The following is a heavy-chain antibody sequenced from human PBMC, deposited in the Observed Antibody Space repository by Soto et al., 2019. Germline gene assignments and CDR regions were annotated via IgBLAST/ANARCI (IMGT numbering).Heavy chain of an antibody. V-gene: IGHV1-8*02. CDR3: ARMESFGSLNWFDP. J-gene: IGHJ5*02. CDR1: GCTFTNND. CDR2: MNPGSGNT. Sequence: ASVKVSCKASGCTFTNNDDSWVRQATGQGLEWMGWMNPGSGNTGYAQKFQRRVTMTRDISIATAYMELNSLTSEDTAIYYCARMESFGSLNWFDPWGQGTLVTVSS. D-gene: IGHD5-18*01.